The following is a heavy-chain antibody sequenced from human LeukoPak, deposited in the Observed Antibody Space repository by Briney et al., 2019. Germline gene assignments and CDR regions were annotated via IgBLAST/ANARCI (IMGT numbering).Heavy chain of an antibody. CDR1: GFTIRSYW. CDR2: IKQGGSEK. J-gene: IGHJ4*02. Sequence: PGGSLRLSGAASGFTIRSYWMSWVRQAPGKGLEWVANIKQGGSEKYYVDSVKGRFTISRDNAKNSLYLQMNSLRAEDTAVYYCARSSNYGDLTIYFDYWGQGTLVTVSS. D-gene: IGHD4-17*01. V-gene: IGHV3-7*03. CDR3: ARSSNYGDLTIYFDY.